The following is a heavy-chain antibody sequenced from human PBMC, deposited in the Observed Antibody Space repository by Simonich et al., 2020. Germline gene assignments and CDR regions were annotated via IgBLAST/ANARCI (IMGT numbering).Heavy chain of an antibody. CDR3: ARGKGWKNAFDI. D-gene: IGHD1-1*01. Sequence: QVQLQQWGAGLLKPSENLSLTCAVYGGSFSGYYWSWSRQPPGKGLEGLGEINHSGSTNYTPSLKSRVTISVDTSKNQFSLKLSSVTAADTAVYYCARGKGWKNAFDIWGQGTMVTVSS. V-gene: IGHV4-34*01. CDR1: GGSFSGYY. CDR2: INHSGST. J-gene: IGHJ3*02.